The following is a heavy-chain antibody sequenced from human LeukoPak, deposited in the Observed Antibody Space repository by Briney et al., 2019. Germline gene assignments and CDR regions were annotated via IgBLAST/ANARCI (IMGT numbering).Heavy chain of an antibody. CDR3: AKDPHSSSLYYFDY. Sequence: GGSLRLSCAASGFTFSSYRMSWVRQAPGKGLEWVSAISGSGGSTYYADSVKGRFTISRDNSKNTLYLQMNSLRAEDTAVYYCAKDPHSSSLYYFDYWGQGTLVTVSS. J-gene: IGHJ4*02. CDR2: ISGSGGST. D-gene: IGHD6-6*01. V-gene: IGHV3-23*01. CDR1: GFTFSSYR.